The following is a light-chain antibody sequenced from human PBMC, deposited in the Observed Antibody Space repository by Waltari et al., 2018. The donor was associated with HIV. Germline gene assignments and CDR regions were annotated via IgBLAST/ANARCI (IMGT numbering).Light chain of an antibody. V-gene: IGLV1-44*01. Sequence: QSVLTQPPSASGTPGQRVTISCPGSSSNIGNNAVSWYQQLPGEAPKLLIPGNDRRPSGVPERFSASKSGTSASLAISGLQSEDEAHYYCAVWDDNLKRVFGGGTKLTVL. CDR3: AVWDDNLKRV. CDR1: SSNIGNNA. CDR2: GND. J-gene: IGLJ3*02.